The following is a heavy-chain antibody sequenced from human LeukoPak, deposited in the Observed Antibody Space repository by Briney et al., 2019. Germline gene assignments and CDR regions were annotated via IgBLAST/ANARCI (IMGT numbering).Heavy chain of an antibody. CDR3: ARDRPTTGVRAWSPHYYYYGMDV. CDR1: GGTFSSYA. V-gene: IGHV1-69*13. CDR2: IIPIFGTA. D-gene: IGHD7-27*01. Sequence: SVKVSCKASGGTFSSYAISWVRQAPGQGLEWMGGIIPIFGTANYAQKFQGRVTITADESTSTAYMELSSLRSEDTAVYYCARDRPTTGVRAWSPHYYYYGMDVWGQGTTVTVSS. J-gene: IGHJ6*02.